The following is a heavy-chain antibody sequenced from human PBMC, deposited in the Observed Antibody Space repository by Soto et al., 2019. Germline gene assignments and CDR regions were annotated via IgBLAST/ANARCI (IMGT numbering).Heavy chain of an antibody. Sequence: GGSLRLSCAASGFTFSSYGMHWVRQAPGKGLEWVAVISYDGSNKYYANSVKGRFTISRDNSKSTLYLQMNSLRVEDTAVYYCARSLTIFGVVARFDYWGQGTLVTVSS. CDR2: ISYDGSNK. D-gene: IGHD3-3*01. CDR1: GFTFSSYG. CDR3: ARSLTIFGVVARFDY. J-gene: IGHJ4*02. V-gene: IGHV3-30*03.